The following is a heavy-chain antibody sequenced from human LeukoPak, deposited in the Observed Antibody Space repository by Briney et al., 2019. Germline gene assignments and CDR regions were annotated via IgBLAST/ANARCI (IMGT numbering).Heavy chain of an antibody. Sequence: PGGSLRLSCAASGFTFSGFWMGWVRQAPGKGLEWVANIRQDGKEKYLLDSVKGRFSISRDNAKNSLYLQMNSLRVEDTALYYCARLYLDSSLFDFRGQGTLVTVSS. CDR1: GFTFSGFW. CDR3: ARLYLDSSLFDF. CDR2: IRQDGKEK. J-gene: IGHJ4*02. V-gene: IGHV3-7*01. D-gene: IGHD2-21*01.